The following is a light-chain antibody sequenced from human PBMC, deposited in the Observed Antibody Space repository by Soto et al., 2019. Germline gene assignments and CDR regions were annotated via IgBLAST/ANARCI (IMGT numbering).Light chain of an antibody. J-gene: IGKJ5*01. CDR3: QQANSCPIT. Sequence: EIVRTQSPATLSVSQGEGATLSCTASHYIYSNVAWFQQRPGQAPRLLIYRASTRATGTPARFTGSGSGTEFTLTITSLQSEDFATYYCQQANSCPITFGQGTRLEIK. CDR1: HYIYSN. CDR2: RAS. V-gene: IGKV3-15*01.